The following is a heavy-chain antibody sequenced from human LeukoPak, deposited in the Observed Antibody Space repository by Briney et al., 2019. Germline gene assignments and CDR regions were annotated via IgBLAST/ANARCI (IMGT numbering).Heavy chain of an antibody. J-gene: IGHJ5*02. CDR2: IHWNGSSI. CDR1: GFTFDDYD. V-gene: IGHV3-20*04. D-gene: IGHD3-10*01. CDR3: ARDTMVRGVINWFDP. Sequence: GGSLRLSCAASGFTFDDYDMTWVRQVPGKGLEWVSGIHWNGSSIGYADSVKGRFTISRDNAKNSLYLQMNSLRAEDTAVYYCARDTMVRGVINWFDPWGQGTLVTVSS.